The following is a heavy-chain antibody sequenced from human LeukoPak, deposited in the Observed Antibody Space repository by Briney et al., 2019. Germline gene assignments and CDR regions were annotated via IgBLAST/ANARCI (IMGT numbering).Heavy chain of an antibody. CDR2: INQDGSDN. Sequence: GGSLRLSCAASGFTFSSYSMTWVRQAPEKGLEWVASINQDGSDNRYVDSVKGRFTISRDNAKNSLYLQMDTLRAEDTALYYCARGRGSFESWGQGSLVTVSS. CDR3: ARGRGSFES. CDR1: GFTFSSYS. D-gene: IGHD3-10*01. J-gene: IGHJ4*02. V-gene: IGHV3-7*01.